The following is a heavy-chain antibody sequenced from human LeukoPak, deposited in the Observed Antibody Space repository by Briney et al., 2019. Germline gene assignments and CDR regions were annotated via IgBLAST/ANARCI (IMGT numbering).Heavy chain of an antibody. CDR1: GFTVSTNY. D-gene: IGHD6-13*01. CDR3: AKDRGRGEYTKSWYIFDAFDI. Sequence: GGSLRLSCAASGFTVSTNYMSWVRQAPGKGLEWVSVIYSGGSTYYADSVRGRFTISRDSSKNTLYLQMNSLRAEDTAVYYCAKDRGRGEYTKSWYIFDAFDIWGQGTMVTVSS. CDR2: IYSGGST. J-gene: IGHJ3*02. V-gene: IGHV3-53*01.